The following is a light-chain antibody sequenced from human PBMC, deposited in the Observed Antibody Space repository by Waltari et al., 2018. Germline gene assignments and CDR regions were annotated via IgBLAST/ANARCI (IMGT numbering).Light chain of an antibody. Sequence: EIVLTQSPGTLSLSPGERATLSCRASQSVGKYLVWYQQKPGQAPRLLIYDASIRATGIPDRFSGSGSGTDVSLTISRLKPEDSAVYYCQKYVNLPATFGQGTKVEI. V-gene: IGKV3-20*01. CDR3: QKYVNLPAT. CDR1: QSVGKY. CDR2: DAS. J-gene: IGKJ1*01.